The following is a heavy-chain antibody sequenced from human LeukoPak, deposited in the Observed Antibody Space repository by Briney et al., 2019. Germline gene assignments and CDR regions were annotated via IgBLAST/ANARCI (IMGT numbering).Heavy chain of an antibody. V-gene: IGHV1-2*02. CDR2: INPNSGGT. D-gene: IGHD3/OR15-3a*01. CDR1: GYTFTGYY. Sequence: VASVKVSCKASGYTFTGYYMYWVRQAPGQGLEWMGWINPNSGGTKYAQKFQGGVTMTRDTSISTAYMELSSLISDDTAVYYCAAPFRTEDYYHGMDVWGQGTTVTVSS. J-gene: IGHJ6*02. CDR3: AAPFRTEDYYHGMDV.